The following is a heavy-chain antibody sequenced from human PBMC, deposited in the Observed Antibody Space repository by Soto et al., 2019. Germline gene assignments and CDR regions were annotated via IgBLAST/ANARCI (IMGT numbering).Heavy chain of an antibody. CDR2: IYATGTT. CDR1: GASISGFY. V-gene: IGHV4-4*07. CDR3: VRDGTKTLRDWFDP. D-gene: IGHD1-1*01. J-gene: IGHJ5*02. Sequence: SETLSLTCTVSGASISGFYWSWIRKSAGKGLEWIRRIYATGTTDYNPSLKSRVMMSVDTSKKQFSLKLRSVTAADTAVYYCVRDGTKTLRDWFDPWGQGISVTVSS.